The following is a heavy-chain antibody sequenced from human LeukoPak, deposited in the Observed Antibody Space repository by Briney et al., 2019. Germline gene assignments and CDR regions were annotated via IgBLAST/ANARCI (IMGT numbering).Heavy chain of an antibody. CDR2: ITPDGGGA. Sequence: GGSLRLSCATSGFTFSNFWMHWVRQAPGKGLVWVSRITPDGGGADYMDSVRGRFTISRDNAKNTLYLQMNSLRAEDTAVYYCARGSTQYSSGWYGLDYWGQGTLVTVSS. J-gene: IGHJ4*02. D-gene: IGHD6-19*01. V-gene: IGHV3-74*01. CDR1: GFTFSNFW. CDR3: ARGSTQYSSGWYGLDY.